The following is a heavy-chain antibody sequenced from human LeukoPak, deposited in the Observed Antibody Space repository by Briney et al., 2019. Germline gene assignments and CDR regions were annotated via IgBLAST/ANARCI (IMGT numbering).Heavy chain of an antibody. CDR3: ARGLRAPTRW. V-gene: IGHV4-30-4*08. Sequence: SQTLSLTCTVSGGSISSGDYYWSWIRQPPGKGLEWIGEINHSGSTNYNPSLKSRVTISVDTSKNQFSLKLSSVTAADTAVYYCARGLRAPTRWWGQGTLVTVSS. J-gene: IGHJ4*02. CDR2: INHSGST. CDR1: GGSISSGDYY. D-gene: IGHD3-10*01.